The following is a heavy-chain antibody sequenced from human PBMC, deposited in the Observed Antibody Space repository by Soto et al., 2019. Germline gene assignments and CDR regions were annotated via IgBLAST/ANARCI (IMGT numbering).Heavy chain of an antibody. CDR2: IIPIFGTA. V-gene: IGHV1-69*06. D-gene: IGHD6-13*01. CDR1: GGTFSSYA. J-gene: IGHJ4*02. CDR3: ARVGIAAAGRSLFDY. Sequence: QVQLVQSGAEVKKPGSSVKVSCKASGGTFSSYAISWVRQAPGQGLEWMGGIIPIFGTANYAQKFQGRVTITADKYTSTAYMELSSLRSEDTAVYYCARVGIAAAGRSLFDYWGQGTLVTVSS.